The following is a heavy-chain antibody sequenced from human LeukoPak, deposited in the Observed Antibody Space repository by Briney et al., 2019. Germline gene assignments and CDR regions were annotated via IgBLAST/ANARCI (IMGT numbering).Heavy chain of an antibody. D-gene: IGHD1-14*01. Sequence: SETLSLTCIVSGGSISSNNYYWGWIRQPPGKGLEWIGSIYYSGSSYYNPSLKSRVTISVDTFKNQFSLKLSSVTAADTAVYYCARNSGILMTGEYWGQGTLVTVSS. J-gene: IGHJ4*02. CDR2: IYYSGSS. CDR3: ARNSGILMTGEY. V-gene: IGHV4-39*01. CDR1: GGSISSNNYY.